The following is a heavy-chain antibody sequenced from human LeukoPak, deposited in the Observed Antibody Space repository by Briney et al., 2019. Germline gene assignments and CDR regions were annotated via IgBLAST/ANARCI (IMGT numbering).Heavy chain of an antibody. J-gene: IGHJ6*03. CDR3: ARGWRYCSGGSCYGIYYYMDV. CDR2: VNPNTGGT. CDR1: GYTFSDYY. V-gene: IGHV1-2*02. Sequence: ASVKVSCKASGYTFSDYYIHWVRQAPGQGLEWMGWVNPNTGGTNYAQKFQGRVTMTRDTSISTAYMELSRLRSDDTAVYYCARGWRYCSGGSCYGIYYYMDVWGKGTTVTISS. D-gene: IGHD2-15*01.